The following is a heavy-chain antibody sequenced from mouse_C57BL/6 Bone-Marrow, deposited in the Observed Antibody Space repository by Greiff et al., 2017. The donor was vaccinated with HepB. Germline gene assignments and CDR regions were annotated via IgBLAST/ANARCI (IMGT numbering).Heavy chain of an antibody. CDR1: GFTFSSYA. CDR2: ISDGGSYT. Sequence: VESGGGLVKPGGSLKLSCAASGFTFSSYAMSWVRQTPEKRLEWVATISDGGSYTYYPDNVKGRFTISRDNAKNNLYLQMSHLKSEDTAMYYCARDRGYDYAHYVDYWGQGTTLTVSS. D-gene: IGHD2-4*01. V-gene: IGHV5-4*01. J-gene: IGHJ2*01. CDR3: ARDRGYDYAHYVDY.